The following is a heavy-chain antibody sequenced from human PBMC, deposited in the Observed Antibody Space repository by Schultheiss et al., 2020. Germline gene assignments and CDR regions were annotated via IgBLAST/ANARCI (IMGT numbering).Heavy chain of an antibody. Sequence: SETLSLTCAVNGASFSGYFWTWIRQPPGRGLEWIGEISDSGSTHYIPSLKTRVSISKDTAKNHFSLRLSSATAADTAVYYCARGRTTVSAFDIWGQGTMVTVSS. J-gene: IGHJ3*02. CDR2: ISDSGST. CDR1: GASFSGYF. V-gene: IGHV4-34*01. CDR3: ARGRTTVSAFDI. D-gene: IGHD4-17*01.